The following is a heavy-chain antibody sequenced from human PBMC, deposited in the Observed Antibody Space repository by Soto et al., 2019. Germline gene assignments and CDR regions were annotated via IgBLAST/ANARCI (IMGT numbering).Heavy chain of an antibody. V-gene: IGHV3-23*01. J-gene: IGHJ6*03. D-gene: IGHD5-12*01. CDR2: ISSGGSNT. CDR1: GFTFSNYG. CDR3: ARGYSGYDFDYYYYMDV. Sequence: GGSLRLSCEGSGFTFSNYGMAWVRHVLGKGLGWVSTISSGGSNTHYADSVKGRFTISRDNSKNTLYLQMNSLRAEDTAVYYCARGYSGYDFDYYYYMDVWGKGTTVTVSS.